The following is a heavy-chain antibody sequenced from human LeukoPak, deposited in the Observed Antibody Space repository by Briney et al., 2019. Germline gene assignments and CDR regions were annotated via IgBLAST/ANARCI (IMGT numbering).Heavy chain of an antibody. Sequence: ASVKVSCKASGYSFTGYFIRWMRQAPGQGLEWLGWINPHSGSTNYAPKFQGRVTSTRDTSINTVYLEVTSLRPDDTAIYYCARRGLAASSDSWGQGTLVTVSS. CDR1: GYSFTGYF. J-gene: IGHJ4*02. D-gene: IGHD2-15*01. CDR2: INPHSGST. V-gene: IGHV1-2*02. CDR3: ARRGLAASSDS.